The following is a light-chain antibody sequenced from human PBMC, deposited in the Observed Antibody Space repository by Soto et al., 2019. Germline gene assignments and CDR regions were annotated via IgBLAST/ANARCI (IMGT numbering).Light chain of an antibody. CDR3: QQYKRYSWT. V-gene: IGKV1-5*01. CDR1: QSISSW. J-gene: IGKJ1*01. CDR2: DAS. Sequence: DIQMTQCPSTLSASVGDRVTITCRASQSISSWLAWYHQKPGQAPKLLIYDASSFESGVPSRFSGSGSGTEFPLTIRSLQPDDFSTYYCQQYKRYSWTFGQGTKVQI.